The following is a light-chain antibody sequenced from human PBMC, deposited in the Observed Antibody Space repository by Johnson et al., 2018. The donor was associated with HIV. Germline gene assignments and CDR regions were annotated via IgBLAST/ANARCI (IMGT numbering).Light chain of an antibody. CDR3: ETWDKSLNTGAV. J-gene: IGLJ1*01. V-gene: IGLV1-51*01. CDR1: SSNIGNNY. CDR2: DNN. Sequence: SVLTQPPSVSAAPGQQVTISCSGSSSNIGNNYVSWYQQLPGTAPELLIYDNNKRPSGIPDRFSGSKSGTSATLGITGLQTGDEADYYCETWDKSLNTGAVFGTGTKVTVL.